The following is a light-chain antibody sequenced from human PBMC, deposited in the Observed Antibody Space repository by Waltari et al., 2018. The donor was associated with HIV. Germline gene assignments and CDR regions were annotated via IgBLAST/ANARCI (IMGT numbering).Light chain of an antibody. CDR3: QQYNSHPWT. CDR2: KSS. Sequence: DIYMTQSPSTLSASVGQRVPITCRATQSISAWLAWYQQKPGKAPKLLIYKSSTLKSGVPSRFSGSGSGTEFTLSISSLQPDDSATYYCQQYNSHPWTFSPGTKVEIK. J-gene: IGKJ1*01. CDR1: QSISAW. V-gene: IGKV1-5*03.